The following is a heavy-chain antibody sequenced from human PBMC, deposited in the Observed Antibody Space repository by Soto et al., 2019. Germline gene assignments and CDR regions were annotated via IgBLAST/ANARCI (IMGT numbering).Heavy chain of an antibody. D-gene: IGHD3-16*02. V-gene: IGHV3-9*01. J-gene: IGHJ4*02. CDR1: GFTFDDFA. Sequence: LRLSCVASGFTFDDFAMHWVRQAPGKGLEWVSGMSWNRGSIVYADSVKGRFTISRDNAKNSLYLQMNSLRPEDTALYYCAKDISLGELSAPDHWGQGTQVTVSS. CDR3: AKDISLGELSAPDH. CDR2: MSWNRGSI.